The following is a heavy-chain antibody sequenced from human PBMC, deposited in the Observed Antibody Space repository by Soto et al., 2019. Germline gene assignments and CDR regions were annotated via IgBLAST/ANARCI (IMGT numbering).Heavy chain of an antibody. V-gene: IGHV4-59*01. J-gene: IGHJ4*02. CDR2: IHYNGNT. CDR3: AREGNLGRWLQPLDF. CDR1: GDSISAYS. Sequence: QVQLQVSGPGLVKPSETLSLTCTVSGDSISAYSWSWVRQPPGKGLERIGNIHYNGNTKYNPARKSRVTMSLDTYKNQFSLRLISVTAADTAKYFCAREGNLGRWLQPLDFWGQGTLVTVSS. D-gene: IGHD5-12*01.